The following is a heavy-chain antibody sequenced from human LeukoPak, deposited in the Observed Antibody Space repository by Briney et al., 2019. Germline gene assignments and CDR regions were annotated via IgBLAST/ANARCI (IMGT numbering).Heavy chain of an antibody. V-gene: IGHV1-2*02. J-gene: IGHJ5*02. CDR3: ARIAVAGRDP. CDR2: INPNSGGT. CDR1: GYTFTGYY. Sequence: GASVKVSCKASGYTFTGYYMHWVRQAPGQGLEWMGLINPNSGGTNYAQKFQGRVTITMYTSISTAYMELSRLRPVDTAVYYCARIAVAGRDPGGQETLVTVSS. D-gene: IGHD6-19*01.